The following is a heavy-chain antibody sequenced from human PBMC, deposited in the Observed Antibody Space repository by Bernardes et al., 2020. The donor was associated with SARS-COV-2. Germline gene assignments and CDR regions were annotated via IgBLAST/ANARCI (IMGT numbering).Heavy chain of an antibody. Sequence: ALLLSCAASGFTFHNFGIHWVRQAPGTGLAWVAVISYEGSKKYYADSVEGRFTISKDNSKNTVYLEMNSLRPEDTTVYYCAKVQAILWIRPHYSAMDVWGQGTTVTVSS. J-gene: IGHJ6*02. D-gene: IGHD5-18*01. CDR3: AKVQAILWIRPHYSAMDV. CDR2: ISYEGSKK. CDR1: GFTFHNFG. V-gene: IGHV3-30*18.